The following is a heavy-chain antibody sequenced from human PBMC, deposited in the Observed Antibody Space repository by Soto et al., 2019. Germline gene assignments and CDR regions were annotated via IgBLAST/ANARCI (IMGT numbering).Heavy chain of an antibody. J-gene: IGHJ6*02. CDR3: AREVVAADYYYNGMDV. CDR2: ISYDGSNK. V-gene: IGHV3-30-3*01. D-gene: IGHD2-15*01. Sequence: QVQVVESGGGVVQPGRSLRLSCAASGFTFMSYTMHWVRQAPGKGLEWVAVISYDGSNKYYADSVKGRFTISRANSKKTLYLQMNSLRAEDTAVYYCAREVVAADYYYNGMDVWAKGPRSPSP. CDR1: GFTFMSYT.